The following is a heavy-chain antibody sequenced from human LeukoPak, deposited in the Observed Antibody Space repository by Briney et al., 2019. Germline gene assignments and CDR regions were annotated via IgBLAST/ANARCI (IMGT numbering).Heavy chain of an antibody. CDR2: VYPGDSDT. J-gene: IGHJ4*02. Sequence: GESPKISCKGSGYSFTSYWIAWVRQMPGKGLGWMGIVYPGDSDTRYSPSFQAQVPISAAKSISTAYLQWSGLKASTTAMYSCARVVTSSWPRGFDYWGQGTLVTVSS. CDR3: ARVVTSSWPRGFDY. D-gene: IGHD6-13*01. V-gene: IGHV5-51*01. CDR1: GYSFTSYW.